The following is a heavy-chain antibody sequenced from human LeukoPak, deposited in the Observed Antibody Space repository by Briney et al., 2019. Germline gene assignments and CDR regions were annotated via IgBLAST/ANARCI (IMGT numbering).Heavy chain of an antibody. CDR1: GFTFSSYG. Sequence: GRSLRLSCAASGFTFSSYGMHWVRQAPGKGLEWVAVIRYDGSITYCADSVRGRFTISRDNSKNTLYLQMNSMRAEDTAVYYCAKDLEEKSNSWPAYWGQGTLVTVSS. J-gene: IGHJ4*02. CDR3: AKDLEEKSNSWPAY. D-gene: IGHD2-2*01. CDR2: IRYDGSIT. V-gene: IGHV3-30*18.